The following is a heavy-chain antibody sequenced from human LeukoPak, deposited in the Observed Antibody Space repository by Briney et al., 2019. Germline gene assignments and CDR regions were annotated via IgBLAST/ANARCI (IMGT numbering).Heavy chain of an antibody. D-gene: IGHD3-22*01. CDR2: IYYSGST. CDR1: GGSISSYY. J-gene: IGHJ2*01. CDR3: ARAYYDTSGYPGWYFDL. Sequence: SETLSLTCTVSGGSISSYYWSWIRQPPGKGLEWIGYIYYSGSTNYNPSLKSRVTMSVDTSKNQFSLKLTSVTAADTAVYYCARAYYDTSGYPGWYFDLWGRGTLVTVSS. V-gene: IGHV4-59*12.